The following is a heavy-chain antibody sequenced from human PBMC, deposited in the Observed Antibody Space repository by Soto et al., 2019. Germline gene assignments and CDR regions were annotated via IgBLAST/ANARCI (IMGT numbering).Heavy chain of an antibody. CDR2: ICCSERASYNSGST. Sequence: SETLPRTGAVSGDSITSIIYYWGWIRQPPGKGLEGMGSICCSERASYNSGSTYYSRSLKSRVNISGHTSKSKFSLKLSSVTAEDTAVYYCARHTRNQFDPWGQGTLVTVS. CDR1: GDSITSIIYY. J-gene: IGHJ5*02. CDR3: ARHTRNQFDP. V-gene: IGHV4-39*01.